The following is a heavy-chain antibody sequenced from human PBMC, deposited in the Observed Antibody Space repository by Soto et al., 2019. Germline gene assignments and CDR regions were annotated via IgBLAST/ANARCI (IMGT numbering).Heavy chain of an antibody. V-gene: IGHV1-3*01. CDR3: ARGPGGPDGPGDY. D-gene: IGHD2-15*01. CDR2: INAGNGNT. J-gene: IGHJ4*02. Sequence: ASVKVSCKASVYTFTSYAMHWVRQAPGQRLEWMGWINAGNGNTKYSQKFQGRVTITRDTSASTAYMELSSLRSEDTAVYYCARGPGGPDGPGDYWGQGTLVTVSS. CDR1: VYTFTSYA.